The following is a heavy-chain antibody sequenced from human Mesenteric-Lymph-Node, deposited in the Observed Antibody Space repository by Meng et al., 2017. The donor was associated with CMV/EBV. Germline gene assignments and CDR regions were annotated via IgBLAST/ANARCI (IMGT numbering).Heavy chain of an antibody. CDR2: ISSSCSTI. CDR3: ARSRAKYFYYDMDV. J-gene: IGHJ6*02. Sequence: GGSLRLSCAASGFTFSDYYMSWIRQAPGKGLEWVSYISSSCSTIYYADSVKGRFTISRDNAKNSLYLQMNSLRAEDTAVYYCARSRAKYFYYDMDVWGQGTTVTVSS. CDR1: GFTFSDYY. V-gene: IGHV3-11*01.